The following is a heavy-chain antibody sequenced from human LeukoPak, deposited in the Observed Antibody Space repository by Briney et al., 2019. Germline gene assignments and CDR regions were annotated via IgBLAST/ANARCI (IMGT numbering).Heavy chain of an antibody. J-gene: IGHJ4*02. V-gene: IGHV4-38-2*02. D-gene: IGHD3-10*01. CDR1: RYSISSGYY. Sequence: SETLSLTCAVSRYSISSGYYWGWIRQPPGEGLEWIGSIHHSGRTYYNPSLKSRVAISVDTSKSQISLKLSSVTAADTAVYYCARDPADRGVYYFDFWGQGTLVTVSS. CDR3: ARDPADRGVYYFDF. CDR2: IHHSGRT.